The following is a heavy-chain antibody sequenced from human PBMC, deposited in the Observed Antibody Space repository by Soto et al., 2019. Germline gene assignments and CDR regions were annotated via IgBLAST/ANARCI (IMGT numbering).Heavy chain of an antibody. Sequence: QVQLQESGPGLVKPSQTLSLTCTVSGGSISSAGYYWSWIRQHPGKGLEWIGYIYYSRSTYYNPYPKSRVTISVATSKNQCPLKLSSVTAAGTAVYYSAREPVIWGKGTLVTVSS. V-gene: IGHV4-31*03. D-gene: IGHD3-10*01. CDR1: GGSISSAGYY. J-gene: IGHJ4*02. CDR2: IYYSRST. CDR3: AREPVI.